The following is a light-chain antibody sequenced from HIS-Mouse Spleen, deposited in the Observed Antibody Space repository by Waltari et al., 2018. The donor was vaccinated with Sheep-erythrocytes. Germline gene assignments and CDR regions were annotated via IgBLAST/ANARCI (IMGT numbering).Light chain of an antibody. CDR1: SLDFGGYNV. V-gene: IGLV2-11*01. CDR2: DVS. CDR3: CSYAGSYNHV. J-gene: IGLJ1*01. Sequence: QSALPQPRSVYGSPVHSVTISCTGTSLDFGGYNVVSWYQQHPGKAPTLMIYDVSKRPSGVPDRFSGSKSGNTASLTISGLQAEDEADYYCCSYAGSYNHVFATGTKVTVL.